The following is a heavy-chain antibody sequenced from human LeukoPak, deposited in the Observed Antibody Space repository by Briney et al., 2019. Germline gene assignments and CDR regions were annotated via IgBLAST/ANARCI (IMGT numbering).Heavy chain of an antibody. CDR1: GFTVSSNY. D-gene: IGHD4-17*01. CDR2: IYSGGST. Sequence: GGSLRLSCAASGFTVSSNYMSWVRQAPGKGLEWVSIIYSGGSTYYADSVKGRFTVSRDSSKNTVYLQMNSLRAEDTAVYYCARFYGVPGGWFDPWGQGTLVTVSS. CDR3: ARFYGVPGGWFDP. V-gene: IGHV3-66*01. J-gene: IGHJ5*02.